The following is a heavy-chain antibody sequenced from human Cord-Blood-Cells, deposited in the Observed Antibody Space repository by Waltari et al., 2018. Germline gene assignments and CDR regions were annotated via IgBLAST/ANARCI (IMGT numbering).Heavy chain of an antibody. CDR1: GFTFSSYG. CDR2: RSKDGSNK. D-gene: IGHD3-16*01. Sequence: QVQLVESGGGVVQPGRSLRLSCAASGFTFSSYGMHWVRQAPGKGLEWVAVRSKDGSNKYYADSVKGRFTISRDNSKNTLYLQMNSLRAEDTAVYYCAKDRDGGNFDYWGQGTLVTVSS. V-gene: IGHV3-30*18. J-gene: IGHJ4*02. CDR3: AKDRDGGNFDY.